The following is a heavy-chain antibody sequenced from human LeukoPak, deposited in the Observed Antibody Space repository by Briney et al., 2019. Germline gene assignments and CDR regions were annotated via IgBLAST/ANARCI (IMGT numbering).Heavy chain of an antibody. V-gene: IGHV3-48*03. CDR3: ARHNTAMEKIDY. J-gene: IGHJ4*02. Sequence: GGSLRLSCAASGFTFSSYEMNRVRQAPGKGLEWVSYISSSGSTIYYADSVKGRFTISRDNAKNSLYLQMNSLRAEDTAVYYCARHNTAMEKIDYWGQGTLVTVSS. D-gene: IGHD5-18*01. CDR1: GFTFSSYE. CDR2: ISSSGSTI.